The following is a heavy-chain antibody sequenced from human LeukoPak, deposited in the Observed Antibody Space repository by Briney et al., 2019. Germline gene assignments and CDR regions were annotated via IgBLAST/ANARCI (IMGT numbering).Heavy chain of an antibody. J-gene: IGHJ4*02. CDR3: VRDLWY. V-gene: IGHV3-21*01. CDR1: GFTFRSYT. Sequence: GGSLRLSCAASGFTFRSYTMNWVRQAPGKGLEWVSSISSSSSYIYYAGSVKGRFTISRDNPKNSLYLQMNSLRAEDTAVYYCVRDLWYWGQGILVTVSS. CDR2: ISSSSSYI. D-gene: IGHD2/OR15-2a*01.